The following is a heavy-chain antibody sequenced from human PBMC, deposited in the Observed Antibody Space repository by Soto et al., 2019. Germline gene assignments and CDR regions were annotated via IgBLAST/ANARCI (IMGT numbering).Heavy chain of an antibody. CDR1: GDSVSSDTAA. CDR2: TYYRSKWYN. J-gene: IGHJ6*02. D-gene: IGHD6-6*01. CDR3: ARAKEYTSSSGMDV. V-gene: IGHV6-1*01. Sequence: SQTLSLTCVISGDSVSSDTAAWNWIRQSPSRGLEWLGRTYYRSKWYNDYAVSVKSRITLNPDTSKNQFSLQLNSLTPEDTAVYYCARAKEYTSSSGMDVWGQGSTVTVSS.